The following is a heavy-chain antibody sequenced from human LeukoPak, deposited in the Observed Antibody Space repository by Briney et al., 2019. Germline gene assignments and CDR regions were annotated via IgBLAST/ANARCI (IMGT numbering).Heavy chain of an antibody. J-gene: IGHJ4*02. Sequence: GGSLRLSCAASGFTFSSYAMSWVRQAPGKGLEWVSAISGSGASIYYADSVKGRFTISRDNSKNTLYLQMNGLRAEDTAVYYCAKDRECSGSSCYFDCWGQGTLATVSS. CDR3: AKDRECSGSSCYFDC. D-gene: IGHD2-15*01. V-gene: IGHV3-23*01. CDR2: ISGSGASI. CDR1: GFTFSSYA.